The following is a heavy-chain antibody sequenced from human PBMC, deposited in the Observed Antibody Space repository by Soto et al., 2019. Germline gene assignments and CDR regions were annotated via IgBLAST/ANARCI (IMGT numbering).Heavy chain of an antibody. CDR3: ASAAPDYWYFVL. Sequence: GGSLRLSCAASGFTFSSYGMHWVRQAPGKGLEWVAVISYDGSNKYYADSVKGRFTISRDNSKNSLYLQMDSLRAEDTAVYYCASAAPDYWYFVLWGRGTLVTVSS. V-gene: IGHV3-30*03. CDR1: GFTFSSYG. J-gene: IGHJ2*01. CDR2: ISYDGSNK.